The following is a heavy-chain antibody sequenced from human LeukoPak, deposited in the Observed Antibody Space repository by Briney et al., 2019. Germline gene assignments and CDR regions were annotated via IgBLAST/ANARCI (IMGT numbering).Heavy chain of an antibody. CDR3: AKDWRTLDAFDI. Sequence: GGSLRLSCVASGFTFTNFAMTWVRQAPGKGLEWVSAISGTGSSTYYADSVKGRFTISRDNSKNTVYLQMNSLRAEDTAVYYCAKDWRTLDAFDIWGQGTMVTVSS. V-gene: IGHV3-23*01. J-gene: IGHJ3*02. CDR1: GFTFTNFA. CDR2: ISGTGSST.